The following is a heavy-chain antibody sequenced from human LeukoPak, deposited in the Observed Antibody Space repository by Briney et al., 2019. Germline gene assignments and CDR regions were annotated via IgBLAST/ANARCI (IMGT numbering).Heavy chain of an antibody. D-gene: IGHD3-22*01. CDR2: ISGSGGST. V-gene: IGHV3-23*01. CDR1: GFTFSSNA. CDR3: AKDSSLTYYDSSGYPDY. Sequence: HPGGSLRLSCAASGFTFSSNAMNWVRQAPGKGLEWVSAISGSGGSTYHADSVKGRFTISRDNSENTLYLQMNSLRVEDTAVYYCAKDSSLTYYDSSGYPDYWGQGTLVTVSS. J-gene: IGHJ4*02.